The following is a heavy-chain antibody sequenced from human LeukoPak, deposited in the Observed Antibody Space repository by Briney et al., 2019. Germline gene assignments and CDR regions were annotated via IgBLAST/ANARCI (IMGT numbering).Heavy chain of an antibody. CDR2: IYYTGST. V-gene: IGHV4-59*01. Sequence: SETLSLTCTVSGGSIDSYYWSWIRQPPGKGLEWIGYIYYTGSTEYHPSLKSRVTISLDTSKNQFSLKLTSVTTAGTAVYYCARVYQSAEYYFDYWGQGNLVSVSS. CDR1: GGSIDSYY. CDR3: ARVYQSAEYYFDY. D-gene: IGHD2-2*01. J-gene: IGHJ4*02.